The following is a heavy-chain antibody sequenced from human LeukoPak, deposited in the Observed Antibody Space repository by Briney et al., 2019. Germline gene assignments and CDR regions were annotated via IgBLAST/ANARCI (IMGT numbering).Heavy chain of an antibody. V-gene: IGHV3-23*01. D-gene: IGHD1-1*01. Sequence: PGGSLRLSCAASGFTFSDYYMSWIRQAPGKGLEWVSAISGSGGATYYADSVKGRFTISRDNSKNTLYLQMNSLRAEDAAVYYCATWNWNVYYFNYWGQGTLVTVSS. CDR2: ISGSGGAT. CDR1: GFTFSDYY. J-gene: IGHJ4*02. CDR3: ATWNWNVYYFNY.